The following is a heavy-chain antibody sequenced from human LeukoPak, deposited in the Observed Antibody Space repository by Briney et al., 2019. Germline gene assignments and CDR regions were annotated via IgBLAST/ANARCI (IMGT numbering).Heavy chain of an antibody. CDR2: INPNSGGT. CDR1: GYTFTGYY. Sequence: ASVKVSCKASGYTFTGYYMHWVRQAPGQGLEWMGWINPNSGGTNCAQKFQGRVTMTRDTSISTAYMELSRLRSDDTAVYYCARDPVGYCSGGSCYGYYFDYWGQGTLVTVSS. J-gene: IGHJ4*02. D-gene: IGHD2-15*01. V-gene: IGHV1-2*02. CDR3: ARDPVGYCSGGSCYGYYFDY.